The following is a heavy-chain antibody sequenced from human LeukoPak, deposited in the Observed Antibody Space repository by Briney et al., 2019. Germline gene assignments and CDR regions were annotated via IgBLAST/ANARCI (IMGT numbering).Heavy chain of an antibody. CDR1: GLTFSTYA. V-gene: IGHV3-30-3*01. J-gene: IGHJ4*02. CDR2: ISSDGNNK. D-gene: IGHD6-19*01. CDR3: STGGSSGWSDF. Sequence: PGRSLRVSCAAAGLTFSTYAMHWVRQAPGNGLEGVAVISSDGNNKYYADSVKGRFTISRDNSKNTVYLQMNSLRAEDTALYYCSTGGSSGWSDFWGQGTLVTVSS.